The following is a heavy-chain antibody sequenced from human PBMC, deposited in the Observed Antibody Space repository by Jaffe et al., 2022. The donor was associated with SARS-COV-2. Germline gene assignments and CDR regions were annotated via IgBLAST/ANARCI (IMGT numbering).Heavy chain of an antibody. CDR1: GFTFSRNN. CDR3: ARAQAVAGPDAFDI. J-gene: IGHJ3*02. CDR2: IAGGSNTI. V-gene: IGHV3-48*01. D-gene: IGHD6-19*01. Sequence: EVQLVESGGGLVQPGGSLRLSCAASGFTFSRNNMNWVRQAPGKGLEWVSYIAGGSNTIYYADSVKGRFTISRDNAKNSLYLQMNSLRAGDTAVYYCARAQAVAGPDAFDIWGQGTMVTVSS.